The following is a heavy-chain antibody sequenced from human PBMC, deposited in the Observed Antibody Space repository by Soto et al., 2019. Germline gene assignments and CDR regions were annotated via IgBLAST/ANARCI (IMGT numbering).Heavy chain of an antibody. CDR2: ISGSGGST. CDR3: AKGYSSSPYYYYYMDV. V-gene: IGHV3-23*01. CDR1: GFTFSSYA. J-gene: IGHJ6*03. D-gene: IGHD6-13*01. Sequence: GESLKISCAASGFTFSSYAMSWVRQAPGKGLEWVSAISGSGGSTYYADSVKGRFTISRDNSKNTLYLQMNSLRAEDTAVYYCAKGYSSSPYYYYYMDVWGKGTTVTVSS.